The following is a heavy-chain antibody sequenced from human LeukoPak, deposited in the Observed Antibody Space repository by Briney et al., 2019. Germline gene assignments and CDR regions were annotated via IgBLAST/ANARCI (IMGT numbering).Heavy chain of an antibody. J-gene: IGHJ3*02. V-gene: IGHV3-48*03. Sequence: GGSLRLSCAASGFTFSSYEMNWVRQAPGKGLEWVSYISSSGSTIYYADSVKGRFTISRDNAKNSLYLQMNSLRAEDTAVYYCARGVWFGELEDAFDIWGQGTMVTVSS. D-gene: IGHD3-10*01. CDR2: ISSSGSTI. CDR1: GFTFSSYE. CDR3: ARGVWFGELEDAFDI.